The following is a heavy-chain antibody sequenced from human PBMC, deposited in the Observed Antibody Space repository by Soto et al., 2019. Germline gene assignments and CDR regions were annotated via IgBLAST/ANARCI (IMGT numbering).Heavy chain of an antibody. CDR2: ISYDGSNK. CDR1: GCTFSSYA. V-gene: IGHV3-30-3*02. CDR3: SKEPPGWVYFAY. D-gene: IGHD1-26*01. J-gene: IGHJ4*02. Sequence: GGSLILSCAASGCTFSSYAMHGGRQAPGKGLEWVAVISYDGSNKYYADSVKGRFTISRDNSKNTLYLQMNSLRAADTAVYYCSKEPPGWVYFAYCGQGTLVSASS.